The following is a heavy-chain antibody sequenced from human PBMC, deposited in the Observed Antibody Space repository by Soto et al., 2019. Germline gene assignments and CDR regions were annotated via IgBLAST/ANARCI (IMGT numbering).Heavy chain of an antibody. CDR3: ARGTVTAMVTDYFDY. CDR1: GGSVSSNSAA. Sequence: SQTLSLTCAISGGSVSSNSAAWNWIRQSPSRGLEWLGRTYYRSKWYNDYAVSVKSRITINPDTSKNQFSLQLNSVTPEDTAVYYCARGTVTAMVTDYFDYWGQGTLVTVSS. J-gene: IGHJ4*02. CDR2: TYYRSKWYN. D-gene: IGHD5-18*01. V-gene: IGHV6-1*01.